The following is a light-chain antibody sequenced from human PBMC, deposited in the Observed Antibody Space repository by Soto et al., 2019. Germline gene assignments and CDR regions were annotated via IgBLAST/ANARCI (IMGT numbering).Light chain of an antibody. CDR3: QHYGTSPGT. J-gene: IGKJ1*01. CDR2: GAS. CDR1: QSVSSN. V-gene: IGKV3-20*01. Sequence: EIVLTQSPATLSLSPGERATLSCRASQSVSSNLAWYQQKPGQAPRLLIYGASSRATGIPDRFSGSGSGTDFTLTISRLDPEDFAVYYCQHYGTSPGTFGQGTKVDI.